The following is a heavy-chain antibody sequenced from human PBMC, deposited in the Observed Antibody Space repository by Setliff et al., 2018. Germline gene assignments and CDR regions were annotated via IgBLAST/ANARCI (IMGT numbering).Heavy chain of an antibody. Sequence: ASVKVSCKASGYTFTSYDINWVRQATGQGLEWMGWMNPNSGNTGYAQKFQGRVTMTRNTSISTAYMELSSLRSEDTAVYYCARENILTGYPTIDYWGQGTLVTVSS. V-gene: IGHV1-8*01. J-gene: IGHJ4*02. CDR2: MNPNSGNT. CDR3: ARENILTGYPTIDY. CDR1: GYTFTSYD. D-gene: IGHD3-9*01.